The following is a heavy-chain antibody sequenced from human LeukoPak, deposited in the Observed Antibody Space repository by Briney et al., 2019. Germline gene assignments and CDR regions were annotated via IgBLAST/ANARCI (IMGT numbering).Heavy chain of an antibody. D-gene: IGHD4-17*01. J-gene: IGHJ5*02. Sequence: SETLSLTCAVYGGSFSNYYWTWIRQPPGKGLEWIGEGHHSGSTNYNPSLRTRVTISVDTSRSQFSLKLTSVTAADTAVYYCARGSQWGEYAGFDPWGQGTLVTVSS. CDR1: GGSFSNYY. V-gene: IGHV4-34*01. CDR2: GHHSGST. CDR3: ARGSQWGEYAGFDP.